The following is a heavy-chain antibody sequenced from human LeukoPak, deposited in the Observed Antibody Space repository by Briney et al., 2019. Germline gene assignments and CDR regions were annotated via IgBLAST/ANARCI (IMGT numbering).Heavy chain of an antibody. CDR3: AREALGYCSSTSCYVWFDP. V-gene: IGHV1-18*04. Sequence: GASVTVSCKASGYTFTSYGISWVRQAPGQGLEWMGWISAYNGNTNYAQKLQGRVTMTTDTSTSTAYMELRSLRSDDTAVYYCAREALGYCSSTSCYVWFDPWGQGTLVTVSS. D-gene: IGHD2-2*01. J-gene: IGHJ5*02. CDR2: ISAYNGNT. CDR1: GYTFTSYG.